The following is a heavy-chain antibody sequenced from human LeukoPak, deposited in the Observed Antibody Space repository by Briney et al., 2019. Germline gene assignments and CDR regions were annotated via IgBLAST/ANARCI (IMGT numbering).Heavy chain of an antibody. V-gene: IGHV3-23*01. CDR3: AKDPTMIVVVIPDY. CDR1: GFTFSTYA. J-gene: IGHJ4*02. D-gene: IGHD3-22*01. CDR2: FCGIGGAT. Sequence: GGSLRLSCAASGFTFSTYAMSWVRQAPGKGPEWVSSFCGIGGATYYADSVKGRFTLSRDNSKNTLYLQMNSLRAEDTAVYYCAKDPTMIVVVIPDYWGQGTLVTVSS.